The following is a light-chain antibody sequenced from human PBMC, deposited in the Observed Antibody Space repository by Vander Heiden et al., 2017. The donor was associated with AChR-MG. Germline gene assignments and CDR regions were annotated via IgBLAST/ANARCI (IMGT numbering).Light chain of an antibody. J-gene: IGKJ4*01. CDR1: QDISNY. CDR2: DAS. CDR3: QQDDNLHV. Sequence: DIQMTQSPSSLSASVGDRVTITCQASQDISNYLNWYQQKPGKAPKLLIYDASNLETGVPSRFSGSGSGTDFTFTISSLQPEDIATYYCQQDDNLHVFGGGTKVEIK. V-gene: IGKV1-33*01.